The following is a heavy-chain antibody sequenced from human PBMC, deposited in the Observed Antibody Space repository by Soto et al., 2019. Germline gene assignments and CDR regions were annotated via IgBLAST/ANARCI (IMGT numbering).Heavy chain of an antibody. Sequence: QVQLVQSGAEVKKPGASVRVSCKASGYTFTTYDIHWVRLAPGLGLEWMGIITPGGGITSYAQKFKGRITMTRDTSTSTVYMELSSLRSEDTAMYYCAKVLSELVPRYFDTWGQGTLVTVSS. CDR3: AKVLSELVPRYFDT. J-gene: IGHJ4*02. CDR2: ITPGGGIT. V-gene: IGHV1-46*01. D-gene: IGHD6-13*01. CDR1: GYTFTTYD.